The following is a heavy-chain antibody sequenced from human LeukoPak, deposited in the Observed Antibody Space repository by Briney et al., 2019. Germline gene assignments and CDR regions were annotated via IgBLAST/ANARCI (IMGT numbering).Heavy chain of an antibody. V-gene: IGHV1-46*01. D-gene: IGHD4-23*01. Sequence: GASVKVSCKASGYTFTSYYMHWVRQAPGQGLEWMGIINPSGGSTSYARKFQGRVTMTRDTSTSTVYMELSSLRSEDTAVYYCARNFGGYGGATSAFDIWGQGTMVTVSS. CDR1: GYTFTSYY. CDR3: ARNFGGYGGATSAFDI. J-gene: IGHJ3*02. CDR2: INPSGGST.